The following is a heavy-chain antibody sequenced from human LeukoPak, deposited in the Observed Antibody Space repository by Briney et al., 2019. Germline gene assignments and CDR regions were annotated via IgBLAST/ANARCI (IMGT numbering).Heavy chain of an antibody. D-gene: IGHD3-22*01. Sequence: GGSLRLSCAASGFTFSSYVMSWVRQAPGKGLEWVSGMSGSGGSTYYGDSVKGRFTISRDNSKNTLYLQMNSLRAEDTAVYYCAKDPVNYYDSSEYNWFDPWGQGTLVTVSS. CDR1: GFTFSSYV. V-gene: IGHV3-23*02. CDR3: AKDPVNYYDSSEYNWFDP. CDR2: MSGSGGST. J-gene: IGHJ5*02.